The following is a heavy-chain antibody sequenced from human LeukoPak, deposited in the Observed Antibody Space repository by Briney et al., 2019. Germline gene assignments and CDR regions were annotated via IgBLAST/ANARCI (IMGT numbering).Heavy chain of an antibody. Sequence: GGSLRLSCAASGLTFSSYSMNWVRQAPGKGLEWVSYISSSSSTIYYADSVKGRFTISRDNAKNSLYLQMNSLRAEDTAVYYCARARLGFDYWGQGTLVTVSS. CDR1: GLTFSSYS. V-gene: IGHV3-48*04. D-gene: IGHD1-26*01. CDR3: ARARLGFDY. J-gene: IGHJ4*02. CDR2: ISSSSSTI.